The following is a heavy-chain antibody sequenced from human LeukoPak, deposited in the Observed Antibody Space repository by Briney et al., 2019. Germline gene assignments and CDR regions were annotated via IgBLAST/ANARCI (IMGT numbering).Heavy chain of an antibody. V-gene: IGHV1-2*02. CDR3: ARNAGDYYDSSGYYQGWFDP. J-gene: IGHJ5*02. Sequence: ASVKVSCKASGYTFTGYYMHWVRQAPGQGLEWMGWVNPNSGGTNYAQKFQGRVTMTRDTSISTAYMELSRLRSDDTAVYYCARNAGDYYDSSGYYQGWFDPWGQGTLVTVS. CDR2: VNPNSGGT. CDR1: GYTFTGYY. D-gene: IGHD3-22*01.